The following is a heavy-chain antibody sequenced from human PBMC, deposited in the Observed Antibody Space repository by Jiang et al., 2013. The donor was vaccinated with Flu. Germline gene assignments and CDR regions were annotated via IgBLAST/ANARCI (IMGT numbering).Heavy chain of an antibody. V-gene: IGHV3-30*02. J-gene: IGHJ4*02. CDR3: AKEMASGSYESYFDY. Sequence: VQLLESGGGVVQPGGSLRLSCAASGFTFSNYGMHWVRQAPGKGLEWVAFIRYDGSNQYYADSVKGRFTISRDTSKNTLYLHMNSLRAEDTAVYYCAKEMASGSYESYFDYWAREPWSPSPQ. CDR2: IRYDGSNQ. D-gene: IGHD1-26*01. CDR1: GFTFSNYG.